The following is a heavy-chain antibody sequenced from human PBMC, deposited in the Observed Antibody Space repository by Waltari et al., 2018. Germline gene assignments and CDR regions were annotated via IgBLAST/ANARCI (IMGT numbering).Heavy chain of an antibody. CDR2: MKQDGSQK. Sequence: EVQLVESGGGLVQPGGSLTLSCAASGFTFSGYWMSWFRQAPGKGLEWVANMKQDGSQKYYVDSVKGRFTISRDNAKNSLHLQMNSLRDEDTAIYYCARDHSVVAAGRLVIYSGQGTLVTVSS. CDR3: ARDHSVVAAGRLVIY. D-gene: IGHD6-13*01. V-gene: IGHV3-7*01. CDR1: GFTFSGYW. J-gene: IGHJ4*02.